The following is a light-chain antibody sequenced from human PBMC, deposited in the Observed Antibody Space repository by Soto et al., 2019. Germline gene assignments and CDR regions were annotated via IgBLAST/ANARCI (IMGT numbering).Light chain of an antibody. V-gene: IGKV3-20*01. Sequence: EIVLTQSPGTLSLSPGERATLSCRASQSVSSSYLAWYQQKPGQAPRLLIYGASSRATGIPDRFSGSGSGTDFTLTISRLEPEDFAVYYCHQANSFPITFGQGTRLEI. CDR3: HQANSFPIT. CDR2: GAS. J-gene: IGKJ5*01. CDR1: QSVSSSY.